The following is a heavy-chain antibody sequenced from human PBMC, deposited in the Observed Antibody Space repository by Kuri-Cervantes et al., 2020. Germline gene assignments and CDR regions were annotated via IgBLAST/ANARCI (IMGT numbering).Heavy chain of an antibody. V-gene: IGHV3-23*01. Sequence: GESLKISCAVSGFTFSDAWMGWVRQAPGKGLEWVSGISGIGGNRYYAESVKGRFTISRDNSKNTLYLQMNSLRAEDTAVYYCAKGDYYYYYMDVWGKGTTVTVSS. CDR3: AKGDYYYYYMDV. CDR2: ISGIGGNR. CDR1: GFTFSDAW. J-gene: IGHJ6*03. D-gene: IGHD5-24*01.